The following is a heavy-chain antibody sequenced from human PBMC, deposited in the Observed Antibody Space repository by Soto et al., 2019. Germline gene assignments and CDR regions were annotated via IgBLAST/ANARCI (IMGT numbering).Heavy chain of an antibody. CDR3: ARRRTGGSYYYSGMDV. CDR1: GYSFTGYW. V-gene: IGHV5-10-1*01. CDR2: IDPSDSYT. D-gene: IGHD2-8*02. J-gene: IGHJ6*02. Sequence: PGESLKISCNGSGYSFTGYWISWERQMPGKGLEWMGRIDPSDSYTNYSPSFQGHVTISADKSISTAYLQWSSLKASDTAMYYCARRRTGGSYYYSGMDVWGQGTTVTVSS.